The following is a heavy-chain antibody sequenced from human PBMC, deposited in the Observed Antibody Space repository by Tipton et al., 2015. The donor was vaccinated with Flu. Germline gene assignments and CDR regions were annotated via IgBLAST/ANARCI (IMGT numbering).Heavy chain of an antibody. J-gene: IGHJ4*02. D-gene: IGHD3-10*01. V-gene: IGHV1-69*13. CDR2: IIPIFGTA. Sequence: QSGPEVKKPGASVKVSCKASGYTFSSYAISWVRQAPGQGLEWMGGIIPIFGTANYAQKFQGRVTITADESTSTAYMELSSLRSEDTAVYHCARESTDYYGSGSSYWGQGTLVTVSS. CDR3: ARESTDYYGSGSSY. CDR1: GYTFSSYA.